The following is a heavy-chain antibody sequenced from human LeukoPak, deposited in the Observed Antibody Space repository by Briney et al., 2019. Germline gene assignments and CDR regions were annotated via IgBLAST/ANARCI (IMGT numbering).Heavy chain of an antibody. CDR3: ARVAKEAFGRGYFDY. J-gene: IGHJ4*02. CDR1: RGLITNTNYF. CDR2: IFYSGTT. Sequence: SGTLSLTCTVSRGLITNTNYFWGCVRPAPGKGLELIGNIFYSGTTYYNPSLPSLTGRITILVDKSKNQYSLKRRSVTAADTAVYYCARVAKEAFGRGYFDYWGQGTLVTVSS. V-gene: IGHV4-61*05. D-gene: IGHD3-3*02.